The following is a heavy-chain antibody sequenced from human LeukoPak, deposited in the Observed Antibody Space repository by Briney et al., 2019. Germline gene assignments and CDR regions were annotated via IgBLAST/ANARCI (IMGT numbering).Heavy chain of an antibody. D-gene: IGHD3-22*01. CDR1: GFSLSDHY. CDR3: ARGGGYSPFDY. V-gene: IGHV3-11*05. CDR2: ISSGSTYT. J-gene: IGHJ4*02. Sequence: PGGSLRLSCAASGFSLSDHYMNWIRQAPGKGLEWVSYISSGSTYTKYADPVKGRFTISRDNAKNSVYLQMNSLRGEDTAVYYCARGGGYSPFDYWGQGTLVTVSS.